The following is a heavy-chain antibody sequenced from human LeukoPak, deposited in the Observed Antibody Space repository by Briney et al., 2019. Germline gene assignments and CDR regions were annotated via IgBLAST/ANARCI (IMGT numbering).Heavy chain of an antibody. V-gene: IGHV4-4*07. CDR2: MYTSGGT. D-gene: IGHD5-24*01. CDR1: GRAFSSYY. Sequence: SDTLSLTYTVGGRAFSSYYWRWVRQPAVKELDWIGRMYTSGGTNANPSLTTRVTMSVDTSKSQSSLKLSSVTDADTAVYYCASDGRYNLDAFDIWGQGTMVTVSS. J-gene: IGHJ3*02. CDR3: ASDGRYNLDAFDI.